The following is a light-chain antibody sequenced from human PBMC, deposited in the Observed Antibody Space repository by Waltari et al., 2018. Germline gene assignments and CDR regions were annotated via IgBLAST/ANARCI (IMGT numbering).Light chain of an antibody. Sequence: ELVMTQSPATLSVSPGERASLSCRASQSASTSLAWYQQTPGQAPRLLIYRASTRAAGIPDRFSGSGSGTEFTLTISSLQSEDSAIYYCQQYNIWPWTFGQGTKVDIK. V-gene: IGKV3-15*01. J-gene: IGKJ1*01. CDR3: QQYNIWPWT. CDR2: RAS. CDR1: QSASTS.